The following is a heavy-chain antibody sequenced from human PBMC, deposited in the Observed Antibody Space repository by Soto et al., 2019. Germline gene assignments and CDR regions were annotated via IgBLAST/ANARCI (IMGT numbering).Heavy chain of an antibody. J-gene: IGHJ4*02. CDR2: INQDGSEK. CDR1: ESTVSRDW. CDR3: SGGVGDAF. D-gene: IGHD1-26*01. Sequence: EVHLVGSGGGLVQTGGSLRLSCAIFESTVSRDWMNWVRQAPGKGLEWVAHINQDGSEKYCVDSVKGRFTISRDNAKKSLYLQMNSLRPADTAMYYCSGGVGDAFWGQGTLVTVSS. V-gene: IGHV3-7*04.